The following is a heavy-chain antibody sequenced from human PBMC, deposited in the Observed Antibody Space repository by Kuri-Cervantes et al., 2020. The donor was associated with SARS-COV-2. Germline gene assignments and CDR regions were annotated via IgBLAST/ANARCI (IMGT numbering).Heavy chain of an antibody. V-gene: IGHV3-30*02. CDR3: AKEGYYYDTRAYYYGGMDV. CDR2: VRRDGSNY. Sequence: GESLKISCAASGFTFSYYGMHWVRQAPGKGLEWVGFVRRDGSNYYYADSVKGRFTISRDNSKNMLYLQMNSLRAEDTAVYYCAKEGYYYDTRAYYYGGMDVWGQGTTVTVSS. D-gene: IGHD3-22*01. J-gene: IGHJ6*02. CDR1: GFTFSYYG.